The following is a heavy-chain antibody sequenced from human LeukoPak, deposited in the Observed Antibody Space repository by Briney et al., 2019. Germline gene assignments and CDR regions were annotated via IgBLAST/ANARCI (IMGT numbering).Heavy chain of an antibody. Sequence: GGSLRLSCAASGFTFSSYAMSWVRQAPGKGLEWVSAISGSGGSTYYADSVKGRFTISRDNSKNTLYLQMNSLRAEDTAVYYCARDPRMEYCYDSSGYQLDYWGQGTLVTVSS. D-gene: IGHD3-22*01. CDR2: ISGSGGST. CDR3: ARDPRMEYCYDSSGYQLDY. V-gene: IGHV3-23*01. CDR1: GFTFSSYA. J-gene: IGHJ4*02.